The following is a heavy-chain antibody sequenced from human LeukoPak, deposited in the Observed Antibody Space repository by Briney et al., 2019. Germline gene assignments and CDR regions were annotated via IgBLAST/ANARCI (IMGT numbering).Heavy chain of an antibody. CDR3: ARGTITTVTDS. D-gene: IGHD4-17*01. CDR1: GGSISSSNW. V-gene: IGHV4-4*02. CDR2: IYLRGNT. Sequence: SGTLSLTCATSGGSISSSNWWTWVRPPPGKGLEWVGEIYLRGNTNYNPSLESRATISVDESKTQLSLRLESVTAADTAVYYCARGTITTVTDSWGPGTLVTVSS. J-gene: IGHJ4*02.